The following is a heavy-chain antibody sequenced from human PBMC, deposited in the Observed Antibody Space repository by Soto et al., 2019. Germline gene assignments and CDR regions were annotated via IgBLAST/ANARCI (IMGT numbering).Heavy chain of an antibody. J-gene: IGHJ6*02. CDR3: ARAGVYTAMVIYPYYGMDV. CDR1: GYTFTVYY. V-gene: IGHV1-2*04. Sequence: ASVKVYCKASGYTFTVYYMHWVRQATGQGLELMGWINPNSGGTNYAQKFQGWVTMTRDTSISTAYMELSRLRSDDTAVYYCARAGVYTAMVIYPYYGMDVWGQGTTVTVSS. D-gene: IGHD5-18*01. CDR2: INPNSGGT.